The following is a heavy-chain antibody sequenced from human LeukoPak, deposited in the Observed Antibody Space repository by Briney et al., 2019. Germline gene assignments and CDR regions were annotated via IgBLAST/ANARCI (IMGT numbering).Heavy chain of an antibody. CDR3: TRFGELFRRVTDY. J-gene: IGHJ4*02. CDR2: IRSKANSYAT. Sequence: PGGSLRLSCAASGFTFSGSAKHWVRQASGKGLEWVGRIRSKANSYATAYAASVKGRFTISRDDSKNTAYLQMNSLKTEDTAVYYCTRFGELFRRVTDYWGQGTLVTVSS. V-gene: IGHV3-73*01. D-gene: IGHD3-10*01. CDR1: GFTFSGSA.